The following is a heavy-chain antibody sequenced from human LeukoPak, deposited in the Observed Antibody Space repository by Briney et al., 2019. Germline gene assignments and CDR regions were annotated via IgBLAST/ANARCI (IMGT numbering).Heavy chain of an antibody. J-gene: IGHJ6*03. V-gene: IGHV3-74*03. Sequence: GGSLRLSCAASGFTFSNYWMHWVRQAPGKGLVWVSRINTDGSSTTYANSVKGRFTISRDNAKNTLYLQMNSLRGEDTAVYFCARGMGNNYPHYYYYMDVWGEGTTVTV. CDR1: GFTFSNYW. CDR2: INTDGSST. D-gene: IGHD1/OR15-1a*01. CDR3: ARGMGNNYPHYYYYMDV.